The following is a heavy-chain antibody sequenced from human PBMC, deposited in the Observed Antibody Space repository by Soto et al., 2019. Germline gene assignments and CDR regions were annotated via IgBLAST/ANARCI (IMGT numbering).Heavy chain of an antibody. D-gene: IGHD4-17*01. CDR2: IYSSGST. Sequence: PSETLSLTCTVSGGSIDNYYWSWIRQPPGRGLEWIGFIYSSGSTNYNPSVKSRVTISAETSRNQVSLKLTSVTTADTAVYYCARGVTGWRTTVTTYAVWGQGTLV. CDR1: GGSIDNYY. V-gene: IGHV4-59*01. CDR3: ARGVTGWRTTVTTYAV. J-gene: IGHJ4*02.